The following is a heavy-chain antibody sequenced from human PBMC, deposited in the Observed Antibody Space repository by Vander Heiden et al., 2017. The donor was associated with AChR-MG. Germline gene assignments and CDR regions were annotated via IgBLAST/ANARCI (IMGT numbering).Heavy chain of an antibody. J-gene: IGHJ3*02. CDR3: AKVSSGWYVGGAFDI. D-gene: IGHD6-19*01. CDR1: GFTFDDYA. CDR2: ISWNSGSI. V-gene: IGHV3-9*01. Sequence: EVQLVESGGGLVQPGRSLRLSCAASGFTFDDYAMHWVRQAPGKGLEWVSGISWNSGSIGYADSVKGRFTISRDNAKNSLYLQMNSLRAEDTALYYCAKVSSGWYVGGAFDIWCQGTMVTVSS.